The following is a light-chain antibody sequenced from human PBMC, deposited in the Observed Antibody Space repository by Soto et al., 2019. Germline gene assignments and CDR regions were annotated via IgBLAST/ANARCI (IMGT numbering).Light chain of an antibody. CDR3: QQRRNWIS. CDR1: QSVSSY. J-gene: IGKJ5*01. Sequence: EIVLTQSPATLSLSPGERATLSCRASQSVSSYLAWYQQKPAQAPRLLIYDASNRATGIPARFSGSGSGTEFTLTISGLEPEEFAVYYCQQRRNWISFGQGTRLEIK. CDR2: DAS. V-gene: IGKV3-11*01.